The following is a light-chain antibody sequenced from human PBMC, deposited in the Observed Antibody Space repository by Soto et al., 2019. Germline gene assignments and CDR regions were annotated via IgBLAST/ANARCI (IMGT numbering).Light chain of an antibody. V-gene: IGKV3-11*01. CDR1: QNVGST. CDR3: QQRTTWSYT. J-gene: IGKJ2*01. CDR2: DAF. Sequence: IVLTQSPGTLSLSPGERATLSCRASQNVGSTLAWYQQKPGQAPRLLIYDAFNRATGIPARFSGGGSGTDFTLTISRLEDEDFAFYYCQQRTTWSYTFGHGTRLQIK.